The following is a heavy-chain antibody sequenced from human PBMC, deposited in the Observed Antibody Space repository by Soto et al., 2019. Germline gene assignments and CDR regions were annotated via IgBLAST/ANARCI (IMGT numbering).Heavy chain of an antibody. CDR3: ARSPNIVATNDAFDI. V-gene: IGHV3-7*01. D-gene: IGHD5-12*01. Sequence: GGSLRLSCAASGFTFSSYWMSWVRQAPGKGLEWVANIKQDGSEKYYVDSVKGRFTISRDNAKNSLYLQMNSLRAEDTAVYYCARSPNIVATNDAFDIWGQGTMVTVSS. J-gene: IGHJ3*02. CDR2: IKQDGSEK. CDR1: GFTFSSYW.